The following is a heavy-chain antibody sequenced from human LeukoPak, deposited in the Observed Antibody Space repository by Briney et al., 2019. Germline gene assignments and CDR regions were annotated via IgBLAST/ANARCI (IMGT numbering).Heavy chain of an antibody. CDR2: IRYDGSNK. V-gene: IGHV3-30*02. CDR1: GFTFSSYG. J-gene: IGHJ4*02. D-gene: IGHD3-22*01. Sequence: SGGSLRLSCAASGFTFSSYGMHWVRQAPGKGLEWVAFIRYDGSNKYYADSVKGRFTISRDNSKNTLYLQMNSLRAEDTAVYYCAKDPGAGYYDSSGYGPLDYWGQGTLVTVSS. CDR3: AKDPGAGYYDSSGYGPLDY.